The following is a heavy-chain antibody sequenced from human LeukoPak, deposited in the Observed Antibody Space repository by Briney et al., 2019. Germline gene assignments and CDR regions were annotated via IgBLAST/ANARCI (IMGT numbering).Heavy chain of an antibody. CDR3: TKDKYSSDWYGGFDS. Sequence: GGSLRLSCAASGFPVSNAWMSWVRQAPGKGLEWVGRIKSDSAGGATDFAAPVKGRFSMSRDDSKNTLFLQMDSLNSEDTAVYYCTKDKYSSDWYGGFDSWGQGTLVTVSS. D-gene: IGHD6-19*01. CDR2: IKSDSAGGAT. V-gene: IGHV3-15*01. CDR1: GFPVSNAW. J-gene: IGHJ4*02.